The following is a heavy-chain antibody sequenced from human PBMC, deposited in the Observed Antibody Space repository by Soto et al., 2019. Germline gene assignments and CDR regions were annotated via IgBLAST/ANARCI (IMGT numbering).Heavy chain of an antibody. V-gene: IGHV1-46*03. CDR3: AKGVALLWFGELNDAFDI. CDR1: GYTFTSYY. J-gene: IGHJ3*02. Sequence: QVQLVQSGAEVKKPGASVKVSCKASGYTFTSYYMHWVRQAPGQGLEWMGIINPSGGSTSYAQKFQGRVTMTRDTSTSTVYMELSSLRSEDGAVYYCAKGVALLWFGELNDAFDIWGQGTMVTVSS. D-gene: IGHD3-10*01. CDR2: INPSGGST.